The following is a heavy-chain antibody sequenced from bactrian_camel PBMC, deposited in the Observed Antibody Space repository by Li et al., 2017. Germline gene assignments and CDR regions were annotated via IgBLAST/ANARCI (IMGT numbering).Heavy chain of an antibody. D-gene: IGHD5*01. CDR3: AADRSPVHGWVHLPSEYKY. V-gene: IGHV3S10*01. CDR2: ININGRT. CDR1: GFFISNYA. J-gene: IGHJ4*01. Sequence: EVQLVESGGGLVQPGGSLRLSCAASGFFISNYAMSWVRQAPGKGLEWVSGININGRTYYADSVKGRFTISQGNAESTVVLQMNSLRPEDTGMYYCAADRSPVHGWVHLPSEYKYWGQGTQVTVS.